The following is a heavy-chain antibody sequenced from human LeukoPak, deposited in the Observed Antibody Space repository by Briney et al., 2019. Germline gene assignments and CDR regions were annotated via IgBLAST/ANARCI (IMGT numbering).Heavy chain of an antibody. CDR1: IGSISSSKW. J-gene: IGHJ3*02. CDR2: IYLYGTT. CDR3: ATFSVPHDAFDI. V-gene: IGHV4-4*02. Sequence: SETLSLTCSVSIGSISSSKWWSWVRQSPVKGLEWIGEIYLYGTTNYNPSFTSRVTMSVDRSRNQFSLKLTSVTAADTAVYYCATFSVPHDAFDIWGQGTMVTVSS. D-gene: IGHD2-2*01.